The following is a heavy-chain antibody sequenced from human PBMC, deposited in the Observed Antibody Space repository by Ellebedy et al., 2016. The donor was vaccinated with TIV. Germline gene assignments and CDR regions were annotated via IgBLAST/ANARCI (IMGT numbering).Heavy chain of an antibody. CDR1: GFTFGDYA. D-gene: IGHD3-3*01. CDR3: TRAWAIFGVASLDY. J-gene: IGHJ4*02. CDR2: IRSKAYGGTT. Sequence: GGSLRLSCTASGFTFGDYAMSWFRQAPGKGLEWVGFIRSKAYGGTTEYAASVKGRFTISRDDSKSIAYLQMNSLKTEDTAVYYCTRAWAIFGVASLDYWGQGTLVTVSS. V-gene: IGHV3-49*03.